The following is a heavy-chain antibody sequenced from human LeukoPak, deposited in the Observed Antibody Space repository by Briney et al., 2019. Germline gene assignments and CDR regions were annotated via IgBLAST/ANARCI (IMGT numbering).Heavy chain of an antibody. Sequence: PGGSLRLSCAASGFTFSSYSMNWVRQAPGKGLEWVSYISSSSSTIYYADSVKGRFTISRDNAKNSLYLQMNSLRAEDTAVYYCARDPPPIFGVVINPLDYWGQGTLVTVSS. CDR2: ISSSSSTI. CDR3: ARDPPPIFGVVINPLDY. V-gene: IGHV3-48*01. D-gene: IGHD3-3*01. CDR1: GFTFSSYS. J-gene: IGHJ4*02.